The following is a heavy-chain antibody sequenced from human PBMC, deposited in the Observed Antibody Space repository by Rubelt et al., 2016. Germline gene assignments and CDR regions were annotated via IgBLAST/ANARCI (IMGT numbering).Heavy chain of an antibody. CDR3: AGGPNMDYFDY. V-gene: IGHV4-59*08. CDR1: GGSITDYY. CDR2: IFYSGST. J-gene: IGHJ4*02. D-gene: IGHD1/OR15-1a*01. Sequence: QVQLQQSGPGLVKPSETLSLTCTVSGGSITDYYWSWIRQTPGKGLEWIGYIFYSGSTNYNPSLKSRVTISIDTSKNQFSLGLSSVTAADTDVYYCAGGPNMDYFDYWGQGVLVTVSS.